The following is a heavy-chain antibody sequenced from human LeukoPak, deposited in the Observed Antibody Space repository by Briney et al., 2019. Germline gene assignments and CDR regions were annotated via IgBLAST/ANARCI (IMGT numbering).Heavy chain of an antibody. CDR2: ISYSGST. V-gene: IGHV4-59*08. D-gene: IGHD3-10*01. Sequence: SETLSLTCTVSGGSISSYHWSWIRQPPGKGLEWIGYISYSGSTNYNPSPKSRVTISVHTSKNHFSLQLSSVTAADTAVYYCARHLDYYGSGSYEYWGQGTLVTVSS. CDR1: GGSISSYH. J-gene: IGHJ4*02. CDR3: ARHLDYYGSGSYEY.